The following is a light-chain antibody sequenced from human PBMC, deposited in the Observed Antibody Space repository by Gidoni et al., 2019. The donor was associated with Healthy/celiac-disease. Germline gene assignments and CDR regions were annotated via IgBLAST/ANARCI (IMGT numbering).Light chain of an antibody. CDR1: QGISSA. J-gene: IGKJ4*01. CDR2: DAS. V-gene: IGKV1-13*02. Sequence: AIQLTQSPSSLSASVGDRVTITCRASQGISSALDCYQQNPGKAPKLLIYDASSLESGVPSRFSGSGSGTDFTLTISSLHPEDFATYYCQQFNSYPPALTFGGGTKVEIK. CDR3: QQFNSYPPALT.